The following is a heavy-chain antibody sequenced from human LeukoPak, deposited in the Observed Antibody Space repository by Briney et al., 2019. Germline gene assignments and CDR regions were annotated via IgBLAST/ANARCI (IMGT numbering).Heavy chain of an antibody. CDR3: ATGYDYVWGSYRYRRDY. D-gene: IGHD3-16*02. CDR2: TIPILGIA. CDR1: GGTFSSYA. J-gene: IGHJ4*02. Sequence: SVKVSCKASGGTFSSYAISWVRQAPGQGLEWMGRTIPILGIANYAQKFQGRVTITADKSTSTAYMELSSLRSEDTAVYYCATGYDYVWGSYRYRRDYWGQGTLVTVSS. V-gene: IGHV1-69*04.